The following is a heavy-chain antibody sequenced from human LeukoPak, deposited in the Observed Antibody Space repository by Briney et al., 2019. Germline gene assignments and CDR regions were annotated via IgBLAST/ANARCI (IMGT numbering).Heavy chain of an antibody. CDR2: IIPSGAST. CDR3: ARDLEQYLVRNVMDV. D-gene: IGHD6-13*01. CDR1: GYTFTSYY. Sequence: ASVKVSCKGSGYTFTSYYMNWGGQAPGQGGEWRGVIIPSGASTSYSQKFQGTVPITTDTSTSTVYMDLSSLRSEDTAVYSYARDLEQYLVRNVMDVCGRGTTITVSS. V-gene: IGHV1-46*01. J-gene: IGHJ6*02.